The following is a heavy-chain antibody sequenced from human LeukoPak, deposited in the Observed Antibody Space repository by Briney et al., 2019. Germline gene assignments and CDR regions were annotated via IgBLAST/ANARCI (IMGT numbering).Heavy chain of an antibody. CDR2: IYYSGST. Sequence: SETLSLTCTVSGASISSYYWSWIRQPPGKGLEWIGYIYYSGSTNYNPSLKSRVTISIGTSKTQFSLKLNSVTAADTAVYYCARRRVLRYFETWGQGTLVTVSS. CDR1: GASISSYY. CDR3: ARRRVLRYFET. J-gene: IGHJ5*02. D-gene: IGHD3-9*01. V-gene: IGHV4-59*01.